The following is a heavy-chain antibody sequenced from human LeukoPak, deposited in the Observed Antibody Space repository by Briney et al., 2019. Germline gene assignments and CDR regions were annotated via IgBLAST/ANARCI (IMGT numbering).Heavy chain of an antibody. CDR1: GFTFSSYS. D-gene: IGHD3-22*01. J-gene: IGHJ4*02. Sequence: GGSLRLSCAASGFTFSSYSMNWVRQAPGKGLEWVSYISSSGSTIYYADSVKGRFTISRDNAKNSLFLQMNSLRAEDTAVYYCARSLVGDDSSGYYYAFDYWGQGTLVTVSS. CDR2: ISSSGSTI. CDR3: ARSLVGDDSSGYYYAFDY. V-gene: IGHV3-48*04.